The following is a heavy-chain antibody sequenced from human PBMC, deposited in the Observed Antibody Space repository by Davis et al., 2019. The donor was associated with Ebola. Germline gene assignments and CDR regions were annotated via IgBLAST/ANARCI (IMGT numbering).Heavy chain of an antibody. J-gene: IGHJ6*03. CDR3: ARGRGSGWFYYYYYYYMDV. D-gene: IGHD6-19*01. Sequence: ASVKVSCKASGYTFTSYYMHWVRQAPGQGLEWMGIINPSGGSTSYAQKFQGRVTMTRDTSTSTVYMELSSLRSEDTAVYYCARGRGSGWFYYYYYYYMDVWGKGTTVTVSS. V-gene: IGHV1-46*01. CDR1: GYTFTSYY. CDR2: INPSGGST.